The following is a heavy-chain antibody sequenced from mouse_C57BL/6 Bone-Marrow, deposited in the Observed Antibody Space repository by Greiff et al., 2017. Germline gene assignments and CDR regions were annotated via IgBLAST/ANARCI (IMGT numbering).Heavy chain of an antibody. D-gene: IGHD3-2*02. Sequence: EVKLMESGPELVKPGASVTMSCKASGYTFTDYNMHWVKQSHGKSLEWIGYITPNNGGPSYNQKFKGKATLTVNKSSSTAYMELRSQTSEDSAVYYCARGGAQATDYWGQGTTLTVSS. J-gene: IGHJ2*01. V-gene: IGHV1-22*01. CDR2: ITPNNGGP. CDR1: GYTFTDYN. CDR3: ARGGAQATDY.